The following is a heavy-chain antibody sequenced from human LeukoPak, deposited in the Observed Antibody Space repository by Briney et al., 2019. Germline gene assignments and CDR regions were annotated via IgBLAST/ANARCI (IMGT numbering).Heavy chain of an antibody. CDR2: IQYDRTNE. D-gene: IGHD2-8*01. CDR3: AKDRCSNGIGCYYYYMEV. V-gene: IGHV3-30*02. CDR1: AFTFSSYG. J-gene: IGHJ6*03. Sequence: GGSLRLSCAASAFTFSSYGMHWVRQAPGKGLEWVAYIQYDRTNEQYAHSVKGRFRISRDNSNNILYLQMNSLRTEDTAVYCCAKDRCSNGIGCYYYYMEVWGKGTTVTISS.